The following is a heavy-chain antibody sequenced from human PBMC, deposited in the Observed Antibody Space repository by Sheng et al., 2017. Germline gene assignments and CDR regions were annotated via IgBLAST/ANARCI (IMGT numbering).Heavy chain of an antibody. D-gene: IGHD3-9*01. CDR3: AKSVGWLPHSYYFDY. CDR2: ISSTGGST. J-gene: IGHJ4*02. Sequence: EVQLLESGGGLVQPGGSLRLSCAASGFTFSHYAMSWVRQAPGKGLEWVSSISSTGGSTYYPASVKGRFTISRDNSKNTLYLQMNSLRAEDTAIYYCAKSVGWLPHSYYFDYWGQGTLVT. CDR1: GFTFSHYA. V-gene: IGHV3-23*01.